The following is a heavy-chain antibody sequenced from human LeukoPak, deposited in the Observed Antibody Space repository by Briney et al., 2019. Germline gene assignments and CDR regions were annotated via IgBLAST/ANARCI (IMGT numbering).Heavy chain of an antibody. CDR3: VKVGTGTVDY. V-gene: IGHV4-59*01. CDR2: IHYSGST. CDR1: CASISGYY. D-gene: IGHD1-1*01. J-gene: IGHJ4*02. Sequence: SETLSLTCTVSCASISGYYWGWIRQSPGKGLEWIGYIHYSGSTNYIPSLKSRVTISVDTSKNQFSLKLTSLTAADTAVYYCVKVGTGTVDYWGQGTLVSVSS.